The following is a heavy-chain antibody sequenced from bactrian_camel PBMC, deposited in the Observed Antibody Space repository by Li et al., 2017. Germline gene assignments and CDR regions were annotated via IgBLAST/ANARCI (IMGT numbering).Heavy chain of an antibody. D-gene: IGHD7*01. CDR3: ARDLGAYLY. V-gene: IGHV3-2*01. J-gene: IGHJ4*01. Sequence: HVQLVEFGGGSVRSGGSLRLSCAASGVTYSRYCMGWFRQAPGKGLEWVASIYSERFNTYYSDSVKGRFTDSRDNAKNLVYLQMNSLKTDDMAMYYCARDLGAYLYWGQGTQVTVS. CDR2: IYSERFNT. CDR1: GVTYSRYC.